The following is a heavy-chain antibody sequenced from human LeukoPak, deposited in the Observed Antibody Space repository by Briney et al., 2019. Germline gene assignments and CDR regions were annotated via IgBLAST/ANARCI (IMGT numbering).Heavy chain of an antibody. V-gene: IGHV1-69*04. CDR1: GGTFSSYA. J-gene: IGHJ4*02. Sequence: GASVKVSCKASGGTFSSYAISWVRQAPGQGLEWMGRIIPILGIANYAQKFQGRVTITADKSTSTAYMELSSLRSEDTAVYYCASPSAKGSGSYYDFDYWGQGTLVTVSS. CDR2: IIPILGIA. D-gene: IGHD3-10*01. CDR3: ASPSAKGSGSYYDFDY.